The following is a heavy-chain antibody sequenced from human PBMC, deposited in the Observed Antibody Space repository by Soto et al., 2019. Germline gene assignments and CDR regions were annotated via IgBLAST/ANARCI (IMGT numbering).Heavy chain of an antibody. D-gene: IGHD6-13*01. V-gene: IGHV4-34*01. CDR3: AGYSNSWSKYVKH. CDR1: XGSFSGYC. Sequence: SETLSLTCAVYXGSFSGYCWSWIRQTPGERLEWVGDICHGGGANYNPSLKSRVSFSMDPSKNQFSLKLNSVMAADTAVYYCAGYSNSWSKYVKHWGRGSLVT. J-gene: IGHJ1*01. CDR2: ICHGGGA.